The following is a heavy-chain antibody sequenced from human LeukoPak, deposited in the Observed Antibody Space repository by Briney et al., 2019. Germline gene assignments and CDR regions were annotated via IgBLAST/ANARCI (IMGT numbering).Heavy chain of an antibody. J-gene: IGHJ4*02. CDR2: ISGSGGST. CDR1: GFTFSSYA. V-gene: IGHV3-23*01. Sequence: GGSLRLSCAASGFTFSSYAMSWVRQAPGKGLEWVSAISGSGGSTYYADSVKGRFTISRDNSKKTLYLQMNSLRAEDTAVYYCARRDGSGYYALDYWGQGFLVTVSS. CDR3: ARRDGSGYYALDY. D-gene: IGHD3-22*01.